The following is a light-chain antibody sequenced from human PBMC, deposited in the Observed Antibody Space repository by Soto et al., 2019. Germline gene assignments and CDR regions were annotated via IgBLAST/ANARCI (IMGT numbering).Light chain of an antibody. Sequence: QSVLTQPASVSGSPGQSITISCTGTSSDVGGYNYVSWYQQHPGKAPKLMIYEVSNRPSGVSNRFSGSKSGNTASLTISGLQAEDEADYYCSSYTSSSTPGKVFGTGTKLTVL. CDR2: EVS. CDR1: SSDVGGYNY. V-gene: IGLV2-14*01. CDR3: SSYTSSSTPGKV. J-gene: IGLJ1*01.